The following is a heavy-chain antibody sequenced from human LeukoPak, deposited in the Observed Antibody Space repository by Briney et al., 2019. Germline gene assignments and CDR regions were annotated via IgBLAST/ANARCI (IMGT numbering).Heavy chain of an antibody. D-gene: IGHD3-22*01. Sequence: PGGSQRLSCAASGFTFSSYAMSWVRQAPGKGLEWVSAISGSGASTSYADSVKGRFTIPRDNSKNTLYLQMNSLRAEDTAVYYCAKPHGSGYGPFDIWGQGTMVTVSS. V-gene: IGHV3-23*01. J-gene: IGHJ3*02. CDR2: ISGSGAST. CDR1: GFTFSSYA. CDR3: AKPHGSGYGPFDI.